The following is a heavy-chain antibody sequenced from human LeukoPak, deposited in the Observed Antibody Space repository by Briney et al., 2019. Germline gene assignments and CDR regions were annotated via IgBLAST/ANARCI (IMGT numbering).Heavy chain of an antibody. CDR2: IYTGGNA. CDR1: GVSITSDY. D-gene: IGHD3-10*01. J-gene: IGHJ5*02. Sequence: SETLSLTCTVAGVSITSDYWSWIRQPPGKGLEWIVYIYTGGNAIYNPSLKSRVTISVGTSKNQFSLKLTSVTAADTAVYYCTSSSTYFGSFDPWGQGTLVTVPS. V-gene: IGHV4-4*09. CDR3: TSSSTYFGSFDP.